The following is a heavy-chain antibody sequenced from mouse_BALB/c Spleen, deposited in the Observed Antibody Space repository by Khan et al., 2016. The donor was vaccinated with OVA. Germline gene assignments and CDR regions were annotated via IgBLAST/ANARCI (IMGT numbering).Heavy chain of an antibody. V-gene: IGHV5-6*01. D-gene: IGHD4-1*01. CDR3: ASHLTGSFAY. J-gene: IGHJ3*01. CDR1: GFTFSSYS. CDR2: ISSAGDYT. Sequence: EVQRVESGGDLVKPGGSLTLSCAASGFTFSSYSMSWVRQTPDKRLEWVATISSAGDYTYYPDIVKGRFTISSDNAQNTLYLQMSSLKSEDTAMYYCASHLTGSFAYWGQGTLVTVSA.